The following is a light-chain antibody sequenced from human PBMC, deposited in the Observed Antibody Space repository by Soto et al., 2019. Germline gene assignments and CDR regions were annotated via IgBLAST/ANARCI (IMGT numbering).Light chain of an antibody. CDR3: QQYDNLPLT. V-gene: IGKV1-33*01. CDR2: EAS. Sequence: DIQMTQSPSPLSASVGDSVTITCQASQDINTYLNWYQQKAGKAPRVLIYEASHLETGVPSRFSGSGSGTYFTFTISSLQPEDIATHYCQQYDNLPLTFGGGTKVEIK. CDR1: QDINTY. J-gene: IGKJ4*01.